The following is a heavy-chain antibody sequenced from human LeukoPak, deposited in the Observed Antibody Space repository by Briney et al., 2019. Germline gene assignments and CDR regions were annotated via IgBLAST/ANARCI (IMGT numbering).Heavy chain of an antibody. CDR1: GGSFSGYY. CDR2: INHSGST. J-gene: IGHJ4*02. V-gene: IGHV4-34*01. Sequence: SETLSLTCAVYGGSFSGYYWSWIRQPPGKGLEWIGEINHSGSTNYNPSLKSRVTISVDTSKNQFSLKLSSVTAADTAVYYCARVGAPPDYWGQGTLVTVSS. D-gene: IGHD1-26*01. CDR3: ARVGAPPDY.